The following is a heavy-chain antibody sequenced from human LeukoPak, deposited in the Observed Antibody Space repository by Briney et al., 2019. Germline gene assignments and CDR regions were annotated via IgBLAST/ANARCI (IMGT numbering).Heavy chain of an antibody. Sequence: ASVTVSCKASGYTFTTYGISWVRQAPGQGLEWMGWISAFNGNTNYAQKFQGRVTMSTDTSTSTAYMELRSLRTDDTAVYYCARDLDIVVVRGALRHYGVDVWGQGTTVTVSS. CDR2: ISAFNGNT. CDR1: GYTFTTYG. CDR3: ARDLDIVVVRGALRHYGVDV. V-gene: IGHV1-18*01. D-gene: IGHD2-2*01. J-gene: IGHJ6*02.